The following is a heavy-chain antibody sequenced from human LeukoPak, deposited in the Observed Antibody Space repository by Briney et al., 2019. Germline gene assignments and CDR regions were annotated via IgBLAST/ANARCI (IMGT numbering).Heavy chain of an antibody. CDR2: ISSSSSTI. CDR3: ARSLPDLDYYYYMDV. J-gene: IGHJ6*03. CDR1: GFTFSSYS. Sequence: GGSLRLSCAAPGFTFSSYSMNWVRQAPGKGLEWVSYISSSSSTIYYADSVKGRFTISRDNAKNSLYLQMNSLRDEDTAVYYCARSLPDLDYYYYMDVWGKGTTVTVSS. V-gene: IGHV3-48*02.